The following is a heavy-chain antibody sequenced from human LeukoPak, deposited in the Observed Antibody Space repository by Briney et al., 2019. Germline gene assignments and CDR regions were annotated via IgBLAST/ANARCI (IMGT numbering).Heavy chain of an antibody. CDR1: GYTFTGYY. D-gene: IGHD2-15*01. CDR3: ARDPIPLGYCSGGSCYLGNWFDP. Sequence: ASVKVSCKASGYTFTGYYMHWVRQAPGQGLEWMGWINPNSGGTNYAQKFQGRVTMTRDTSISTAYMELSRLRSDDTAVYYCARDPIPLGYCSGGSCYLGNWFDPWGQGTLVTVSS. CDR2: INPNSGGT. J-gene: IGHJ5*02. V-gene: IGHV1-2*02.